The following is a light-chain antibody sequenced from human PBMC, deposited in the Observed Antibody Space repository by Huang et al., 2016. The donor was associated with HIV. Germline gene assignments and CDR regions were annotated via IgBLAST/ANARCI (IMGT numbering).Light chain of an antibody. Sequence: AIQMTQSPSSLSASVGDSVSINCRASQDIRDDLAWYQYKPGKAPKLVICAASTVESGAPSRFSGSGSGTDFTLTINNLQPEDFATYYCLQTNNYPWTFGQGSKVEVK. CDR2: AAS. V-gene: IGKV1-6*01. CDR3: LQTNNYPWT. CDR1: QDIRDD. J-gene: IGKJ1*01.